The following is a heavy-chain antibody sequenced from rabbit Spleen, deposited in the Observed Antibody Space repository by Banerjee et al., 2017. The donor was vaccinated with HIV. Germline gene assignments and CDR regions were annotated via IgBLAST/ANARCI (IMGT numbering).Heavy chain of an antibody. J-gene: IGHJ6*01. CDR2: IDTDSSGFT. Sequence: QEQLVESGGGLVQPEASLTLTCTASGVSFSSSSYMCWVRQAPGKGLEWIACIDTDSSGFTYYATWVNGRFTISKTSSTTVTLQMTSLTAADTATYFCARTMDAVYAGFALWGQGTLVTVS. CDR1: GVSFSSSSY. V-gene: IGHV1S45*01. D-gene: IGHD2-1*01. CDR3: ARTMDAVYAGFAL.